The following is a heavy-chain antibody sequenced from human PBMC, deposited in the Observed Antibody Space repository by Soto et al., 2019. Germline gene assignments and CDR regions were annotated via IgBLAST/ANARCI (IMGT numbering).Heavy chain of an antibody. CDR3: ARFRDYGDYAEAFDY. V-gene: IGHV4-31*03. CDR2: IFYSGST. D-gene: IGHD4-17*01. Sequence: QVQLQESGPGLVKPSQTLSLTCTVSGGSISSGHYYWNWIRQHPGKGLEWIGYIFYSGSTYYNPSLKSRVTILVDLSKNQFSLRLNSVTAADTAVYYCARFRDYGDYAEAFDYWGQGILVTVSS. CDR1: GGSISSGHYY. J-gene: IGHJ4*02.